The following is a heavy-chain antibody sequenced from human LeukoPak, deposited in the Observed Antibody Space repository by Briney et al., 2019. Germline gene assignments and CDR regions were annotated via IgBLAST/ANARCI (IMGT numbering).Heavy chain of an antibody. CDR2: ISSSGGST. Sequence: PGGSLRLSCAASGFTFSSYAMSWVRQAPGKGLEWVSAISSSGGSTYYADSVKGRFTISRDNSKNTLYLQMNSLRAEDTAVYYCAIDYGMARRGLDYWAREPWSPSPQ. J-gene: IGHJ4*02. V-gene: IGHV3-23*01. CDR3: AIDYGMARRGLDY. CDR1: GFTFSSYA. D-gene: IGHD4-17*01.